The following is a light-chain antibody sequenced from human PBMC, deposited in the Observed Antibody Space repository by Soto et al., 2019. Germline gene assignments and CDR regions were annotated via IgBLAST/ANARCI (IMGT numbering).Light chain of an antibody. J-gene: IGLJ3*02. Sequence: QSVLTQPASVSGSPGQSITISCTGTSSDVGGYTYVSWYQQHPGKAPKLLIYEVSNRPSGASNRFSGSKSGNTASLTISGLQAEDEADYFCSSYTTSSTWVFGGGTKLTVL. CDR3: SSYTTSSTWV. V-gene: IGLV2-14*01. CDR2: EVS. CDR1: SSDVGGYTY.